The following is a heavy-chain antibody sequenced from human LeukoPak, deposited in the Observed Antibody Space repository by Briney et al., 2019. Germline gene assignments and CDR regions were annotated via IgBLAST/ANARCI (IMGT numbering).Heavy chain of an antibody. CDR2: ISGSGGST. J-gene: IGHJ3*02. CDR1: GFTFSSYA. Sequence: GGSLRLSCAASGFTFSSYAMSWVRQAPGKGLEWVSAISGSGGSTYYADSVKGRFTISRDNSKNTLYLQMNSLRAEDTAVYYCAKASGSYQSTPHAFDIWGQGTMVTVSS. CDR3: AKASGSYQSTPHAFDI. V-gene: IGHV3-23*01. D-gene: IGHD1-26*01.